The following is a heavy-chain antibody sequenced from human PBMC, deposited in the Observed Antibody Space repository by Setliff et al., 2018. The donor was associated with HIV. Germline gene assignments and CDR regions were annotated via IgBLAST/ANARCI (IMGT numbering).Heavy chain of an antibody. J-gene: IGHJ4*02. Sequence: GGSLRLSCAASGFTFSSYAMHWVRQAPGKGLEYVSSISSNGGNTYYASSLKGRFTISRDNSKNTLYLQMNSLKTEDTAVYYCTIGFGFRFYYDSSGYYYTYWGQGTLVTVSS. D-gene: IGHD3-22*01. V-gene: IGHV3-64*01. CDR1: GFTFSSYA. CDR3: TIGFGFRFYYDSSGYYYTY. CDR2: ISSNGGNT.